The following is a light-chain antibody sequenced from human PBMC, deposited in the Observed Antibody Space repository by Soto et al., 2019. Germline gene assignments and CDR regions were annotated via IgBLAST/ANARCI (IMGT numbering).Light chain of an antibody. CDR2: EVN. J-gene: IGLJ2*01. CDR3: CAYAGTYVV. Sequence: QSVLTQPRSVSGSPGQSVTISCTGTSSDVGGYNYVSWYQQYSGKAPKFIIYEVNKRPPGVPDRFSGSKSGNTASLTISGLQAEDEADYYCCAYAGTYVVFGGGTKVTVL. CDR1: SSDVGGYNY. V-gene: IGLV2-11*01.